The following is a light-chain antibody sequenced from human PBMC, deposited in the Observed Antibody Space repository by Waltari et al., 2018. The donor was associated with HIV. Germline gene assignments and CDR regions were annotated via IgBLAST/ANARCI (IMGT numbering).Light chain of an antibody. V-gene: IGLV2-11*02. J-gene: IGLJ3*02. CDR1: RRDGGGYAS. CDR3: CSYAGTYTYVL. CDR2: EVI. Sequence: QSALPQPRSVSGSPGPSVTISCTGTRRDGGGYASVSWYLQHPGKVPKLIIYEVIKRPSGVPDRFSGSKSGNTASLTISGLQTEDEADYFCCSYAGTYTYVLFGGGTKLTVL.